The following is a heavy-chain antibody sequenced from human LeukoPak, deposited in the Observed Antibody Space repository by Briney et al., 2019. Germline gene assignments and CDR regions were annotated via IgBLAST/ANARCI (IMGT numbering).Heavy chain of an antibody. V-gene: IGHV3-74*01. J-gene: IGHJ4*02. CDR1: GITFSNYL. CDR3: ASGGSTTFDQ. CDR2: ITPDGRST. Sequence: VVPPRLSSAATGITFSNYLMHWVRQTPAQGQVWVSRITPDGRSTSHADSVKGRFTMSRDNAKNTLYLQMNSLKDEDTGVYYCASGGSTTFDQWGQGTLVTVSS. D-gene: IGHD3-16*01.